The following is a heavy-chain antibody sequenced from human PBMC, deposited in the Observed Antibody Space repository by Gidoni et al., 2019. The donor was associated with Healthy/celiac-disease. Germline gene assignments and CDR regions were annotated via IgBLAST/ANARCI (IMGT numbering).Heavy chain of an antibody. Sequence: DVQPVEYGGGLVKPWGFLRPSSATTGITFRSYSMNWVRKAPGKGLEWVSSISSSSSYIYYADSVKGRVTISRDNAKNSLYLQMNSLRAEDTAVYYCARTYYDSSGYSTDYWGQGTLVTVSS. D-gene: IGHD3-22*01. V-gene: IGHV3-21*01. CDR2: ISSSSSYI. CDR1: GITFRSYS. CDR3: ARTYYDSSGYSTDY. J-gene: IGHJ4*02.